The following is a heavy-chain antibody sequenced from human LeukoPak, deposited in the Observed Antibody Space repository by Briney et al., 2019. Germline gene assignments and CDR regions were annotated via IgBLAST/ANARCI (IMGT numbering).Heavy chain of an antibody. Sequence: GGSLRLSCAASGFTFSSYGMHWVRQAPGKGLEWVAFIRYDGSNKYYADSVKGRFTISRDNSKNTLYLQMNSLRAEDTAVYYCAKARSNLNYYMDVWGKGTTVTVSS. J-gene: IGHJ6*03. V-gene: IGHV3-30*02. CDR2: IRYDGSNK. CDR1: GFTFSSYG. D-gene: IGHD1-1*01. CDR3: AKARSNLNYYMDV.